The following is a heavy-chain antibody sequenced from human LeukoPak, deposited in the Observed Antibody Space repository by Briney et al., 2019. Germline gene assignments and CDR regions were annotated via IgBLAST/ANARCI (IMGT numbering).Heavy chain of an antibody. J-gene: IGHJ6*03. CDR3: ARQHDSYYYYYIDV. CDR1: GYSISIGYY. V-gene: IGHV4-38-2*01. Sequence: SDTLSLTCAVSGYSISIGYYWVWLRHPQGRGLDLIGSLYYSDSAYYNTSLKSRVPLSVDPSKNHFSLTLSFATAADTPVYYCARQHDSYYYYYIDVWGSGTKVTDSS. CDR2: LYYSDSA.